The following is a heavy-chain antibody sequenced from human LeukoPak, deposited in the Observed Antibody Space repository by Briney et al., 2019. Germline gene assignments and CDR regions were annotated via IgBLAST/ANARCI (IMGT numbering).Heavy chain of an antibody. CDR3: ARDTAMGAPRPDY. CDR1: GFTFSSYA. D-gene: IGHD1-26*01. CDR2: ISSNGGST. J-gene: IGHJ4*02. Sequence: GGSLRLSCAASGFTFSSYAMHWARQAPGKGLEYVSAISSNGGSTYYANSVKGRFTISRDNSKNTLYLQMGSLRSEDTAVYYCARDTAMGAPRPDYWGQGTLVTVSS. V-gene: IGHV3-64*01.